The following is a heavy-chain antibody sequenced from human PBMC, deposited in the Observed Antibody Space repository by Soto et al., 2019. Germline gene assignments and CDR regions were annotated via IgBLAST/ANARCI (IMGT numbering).Heavy chain of an antibody. CDR1: GDSLTRGNYY. V-gene: IGHV4-31*03. Sequence: QVQLQESGPGLVKPSQTLSLTCSVSGDSLTRGNYYWGWIRQHPERGLEWIGHIHHRGGTQYNPPLTGRLSISIDTAKNQFALSLASVTAADTAVYYCARERGGEVFKESGIDVWGQGTTVTGSS. D-gene: IGHD2-21*01. J-gene: IGHJ6*02. CDR2: IHHRGGT. CDR3: ARERGGEVFKESGIDV.